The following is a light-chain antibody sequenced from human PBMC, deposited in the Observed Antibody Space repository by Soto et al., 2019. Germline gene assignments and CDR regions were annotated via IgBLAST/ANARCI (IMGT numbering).Light chain of an antibody. CDR3: QQYGTSPT. CDR2: GAS. Sequence: EIVLTQSPDTLSLSPGERATLSCRASQSVSSNFLAWFQQKPGQAPRLLISGASSRATGIPARFSGSGSGTDFTLTISRLEPEDFALYYCQQYGTSPTFGPGTKVEI. CDR1: QSVSSNF. J-gene: IGKJ3*01. V-gene: IGKV3-20*01.